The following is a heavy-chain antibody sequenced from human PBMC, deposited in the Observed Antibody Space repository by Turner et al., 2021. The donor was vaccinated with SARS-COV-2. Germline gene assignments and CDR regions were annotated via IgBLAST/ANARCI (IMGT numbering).Heavy chain of an antibody. CDR1: GGSFSDYY. Sequence: QVHLQHFGAGQFKHSDTLLVPCAAYGGSFSDYYWTWIRRPPGKGLEWMGEVNPFRTSNLNPSLKSRISISVDGSKKQFSLEVTSVTAADTAVYYCARGRGDKYLKLIDTWGQGTLVTVSS. CDR3: ARGRGDKYLKLIDT. V-gene: IGHV4-34*01. CDR2: VNPFRTS. D-gene: IGHD5-18*01. J-gene: IGHJ4*02.